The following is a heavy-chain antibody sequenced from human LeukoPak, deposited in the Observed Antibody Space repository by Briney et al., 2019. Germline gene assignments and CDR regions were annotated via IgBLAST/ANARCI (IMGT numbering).Heavy chain of an antibody. V-gene: IGHV3-30*18. J-gene: IGHJ3*02. CDR2: ISYDGSNK. CDR3: AKGPYCSSTSCYGYAFDI. CDR1: GFTFSNYG. D-gene: IGHD2-2*01. Sequence: PGGSLRLSCAASGFTFSNYGMHWVRQAPGKGLEWVAVISYDGSNKYYADSVKGRFTISRDNSKNTLYLQMNSLRAEDTAVYYCAKGPYCSSTSCYGYAFDIWGQGTMVTVSS.